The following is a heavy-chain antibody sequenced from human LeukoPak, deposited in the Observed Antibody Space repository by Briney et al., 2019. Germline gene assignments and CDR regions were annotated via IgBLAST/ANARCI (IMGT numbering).Heavy chain of an antibody. Sequence: ASETLSLTCAVSGGSISDSAYYWSWIRQSPGKGLEWIGYITAGGSAYSNPSLKDRLFISINTSKRQVSLQLISMTAADAAVYYCARDYRKSGYYYYIDVWGEGTTVTVSS. CDR2: ITAGGSA. V-gene: IGHV4-30-4*08. D-gene: IGHD4-11*01. CDR3: ARDYRKSGYYYYIDV. J-gene: IGHJ6*03. CDR1: GGSISDSAYY.